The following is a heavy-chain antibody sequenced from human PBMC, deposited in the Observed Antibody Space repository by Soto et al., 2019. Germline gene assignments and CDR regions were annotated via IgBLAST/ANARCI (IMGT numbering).Heavy chain of an antibody. CDR1: GFTFSSYG. V-gene: IGHV3-30*18. Sequence: QVQLVESGGGVVQPGRSLRLSCAASGFTFSSYGMHWVRQAPGKGLEWVAVISYDGSNKYYADSVKGRFTISRDNSKNTLYLQMNSLRAEDTAVYYCAKTGTTTSLDYWGQGTLVTVSS. D-gene: IGHD1-1*01. CDR2: ISYDGSNK. J-gene: IGHJ4*02. CDR3: AKTGTTTSLDY.